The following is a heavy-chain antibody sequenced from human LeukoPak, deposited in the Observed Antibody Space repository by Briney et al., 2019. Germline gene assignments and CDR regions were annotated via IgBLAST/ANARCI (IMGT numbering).Heavy chain of an antibody. J-gene: IGHJ4*02. CDR3: AKDPVRSGSPYYFDY. D-gene: IGHD6-19*01. Sequence: GGSLRLSCAASGFTFSSYAVSWVRQAPGKGLEWVSTVSGSGGSTYYADSVKGRFTISRDNSKNTLYLQMNSLRAEDTAVYYCAKDPVRSGSPYYFDYWGQGTLVTVSS. CDR1: GFTFSSYA. V-gene: IGHV3-23*01. CDR2: VSGSGGST.